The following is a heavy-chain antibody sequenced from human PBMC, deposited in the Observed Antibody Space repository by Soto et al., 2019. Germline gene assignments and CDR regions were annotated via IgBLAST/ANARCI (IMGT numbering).Heavy chain of an antibody. CDR3: ARIGSVSANFDY. CDR2: ICDTGGCT. D-gene: IGHD2-21*01. V-gene: IGHV3-23*01. J-gene: IGHJ4*02. Sequence: GGSLRLSCAASGFTFSSYAMAWVRQAPGKGLEWVSSICDTGGCTYYADSVKGRFTFSRDNSKNTMLLQMNSLRAEDTVVYYCARIGSVSANFDYWGLGTLVTVSS. CDR1: GFTFSSYA.